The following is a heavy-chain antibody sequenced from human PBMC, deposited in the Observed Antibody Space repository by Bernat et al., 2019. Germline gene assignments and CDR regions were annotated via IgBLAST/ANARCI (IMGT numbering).Heavy chain of an antibody. Sequence: QVQLVQSGAEVKKPGSSVKVSCKASGGTFSSYAISWVRQAPGQGLEWMGGIIPIFGTANYAQKFQGRVTITADESTSTAYMELGSLRSEDTAVYYCARSLNSSPRYGSGWYCWFDPWGQGTLVTVSS. CDR1: GGTFSSYA. V-gene: IGHV1-69*01. CDR2: IIPIFGTA. CDR3: ARSLNSSPRYGSGWYCWFDP. J-gene: IGHJ5*02. D-gene: IGHD6-19*01.